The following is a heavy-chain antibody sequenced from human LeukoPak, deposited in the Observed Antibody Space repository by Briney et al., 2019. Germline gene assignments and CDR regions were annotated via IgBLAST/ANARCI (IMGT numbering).Heavy chain of an antibody. CDR3: ARAPTSVSNPYYFDS. D-gene: IGHD4-11*01. V-gene: IGHV5-51*01. CDR1: GYSFSNYW. J-gene: IGHJ4*02. Sequence: GESLKISCKGSGYSFSNYWIARVRQMPGKGLEYMGIIYPGDYDTRYSPSFRGQVTISVDKSIATAYLQWASLKASDTATYYCARAPTSVSNPYYFDSWGQGTLVTVSS. CDR2: IYPGDYDT.